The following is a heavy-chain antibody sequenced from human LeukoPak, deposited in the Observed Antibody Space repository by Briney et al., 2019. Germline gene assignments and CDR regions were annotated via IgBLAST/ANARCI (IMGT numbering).Heavy chain of an antibody. J-gene: IGHJ5*02. D-gene: IGHD2-8*01. Sequence: SETLPLTCAVYGGSLNGHYWSWIRQPPGKGLEWIGESGDRGGTKFNPSLKSRVTISAGTSKNQFTLKLRSVTAADTAVYYCAKNGQSGFSFDPWGQGTLVTVSS. V-gene: IGHV4-34*01. CDR3: AKNGQSGFSFDP. CDR2: SGDRGGT. CDR1: GGSLNGHY.